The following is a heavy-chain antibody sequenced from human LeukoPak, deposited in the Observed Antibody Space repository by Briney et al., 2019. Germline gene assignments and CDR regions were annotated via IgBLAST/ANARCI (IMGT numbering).Heavy chain of an antibody. J-gene: IGHJ4*02. CDR3: ARDRWFGELGVEIFDY. Sequence: SQTLSLTCAISGDSVSSNSVAWNWIRQSPSRGLEWLGRTYYRSKWYNDYAVSVKSRITINPDTSKNQFSLQLNSVTPEDTAVYYCARDRWFGELGVEIFDYWGQGTLVTVSS. D-gene: IGHD3-10*01. V-gene: IGHV6-1*01. CDR2: TYYRSKWYN. CDR1: GDSVSSNSVA.